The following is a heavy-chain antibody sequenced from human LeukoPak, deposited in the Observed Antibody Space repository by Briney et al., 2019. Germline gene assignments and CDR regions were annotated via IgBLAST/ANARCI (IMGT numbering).Heavy chain of an antibody. J-gene: IGHJ1*01. CDR1: GYTFTGYY. CDR3: ARAYCSSTSCYRNAEYFQH. V-gene: IGHV1-2*04. D-gene: IGHD2-2*01. Sequence: ASVKVSCKASGYTFTGYYMHWVRQAPGQGLEWMGWINPNSGGTNYAQKFQGWVTMTRDTSISTAYMELSRLRPDDTAVYYCARAYCSSTSCYRNAEYFQHWGQGTLVTVSS. CDR2: INPNSGGT.